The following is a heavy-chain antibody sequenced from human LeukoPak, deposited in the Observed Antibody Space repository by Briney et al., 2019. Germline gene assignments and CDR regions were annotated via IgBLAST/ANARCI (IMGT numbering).Heavy chain of an antibody. CDR3: ARDSTPYGHSGY. CDR2: INHSGTT. J-gene: IGHJ4*02. V-gene: IGHV4-59*01. D-gene: IGHD4-17*01. CDR1: GGSISSYY. Sequence: SETLSLTCTVSGGSISSYYWSWIRQPPGKGLEWIGYINHSGTTNFNPSLKSRVTISVDTSKNQFSLRLSSVTAADTAVYYCARDSTPYGHSGYWGQGTPVTVSP.